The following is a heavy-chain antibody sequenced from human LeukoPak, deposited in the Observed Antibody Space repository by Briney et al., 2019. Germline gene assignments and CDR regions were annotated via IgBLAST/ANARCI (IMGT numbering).Heavy chain of an antibody. Sequence: GGALRLSCAASGFTFSSYGMHWVRQAPGKGLDWVAVIWYDGSNRYYADSVKGRFTISRDNFKNTLYLQMNSLRAEDTAVYYCARDTYYYDSSGYRTLGYWGQGTLVTVSS. V-gene: IGHV3-33*01. D-gene: IGHD3-22*01. CDR1: GFTFSSYG. J-gene: IGHJ4*02. CDR2: IWYDGSNR. CDR3: ARDTYYYDSSGYRTLGY.